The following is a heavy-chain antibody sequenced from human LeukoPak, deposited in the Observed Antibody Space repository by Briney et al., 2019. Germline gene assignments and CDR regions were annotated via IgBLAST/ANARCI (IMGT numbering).Heavy chain of an antibody. V-gene: IGHV3-53*01. CDR1: GFTVSSNY. Sequence: PGGSLRLSCAASGFTVSSNYMGWVRQAPGKGLEWVSVIYSGGSTYYADSVKGRFTISRDNSKNTLYLQMNSLRAEDTAVYYCAREKNDYGDYPDYWGQGTLVTVSS. D-gene: IGHD4-17*01. CDR2: IYSGGST. CDR3: AREKNDYGDYPDY. J-gene: IGHJ4*02.